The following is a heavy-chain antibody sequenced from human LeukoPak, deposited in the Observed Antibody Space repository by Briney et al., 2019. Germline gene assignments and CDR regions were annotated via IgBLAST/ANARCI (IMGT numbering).Heavy chain of an antibody. CDR2: INPNSGST. Sequence: ASVKVSCKASGYTFTDYYIHWVRQAPGQGLEWMGWINPNSGSTNFAQKFQGRVTMTRDTSISTAYMELSRLRSDDTAVYYCARGGAPLFYYYMDVWGKGTTVTISS. J-gene: IGHJ6*03. D-gene: IGHD3-10*01. V-gene: IGHV1-2*02. CDR3: ARGGAPLFYYYMDV. CDR1: GYTFTDYY.